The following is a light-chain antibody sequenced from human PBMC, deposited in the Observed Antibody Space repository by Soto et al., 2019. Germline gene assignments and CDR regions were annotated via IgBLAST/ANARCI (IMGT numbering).Light chain of an antibody. Sequence: DIQMTQSPSSRSASVGDRVTITCRTSQIISTYLNWYQQKPGKAPKLLIYAASSLQSGVPSRFSGSGSGTDFTLTISSLQPEDFSTYYCQQSYSTLSFGPGTKVDI. CDR3: QQSYSTLS. CDR2: AAS. J-gene: IGKJ3*01. CDR1: QIISTY. V-gene: IGKV1-39*01.